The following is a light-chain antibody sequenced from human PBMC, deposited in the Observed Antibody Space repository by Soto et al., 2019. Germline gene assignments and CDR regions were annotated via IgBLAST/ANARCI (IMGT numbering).Light chain of an antibody. V-gene: IGKV1-39*01. CDR3: QQSYSAPWT. CDR2: AAS. Sequence: DRVTITCRASQTINNYVNWYQHKPGKAPKFLIFAASNLQSGVPSRFTGSASGTGFTLTIDSLQPEDSATYYCQQSYSAPWTFGQGTKVEV. CDR1: QTINNY. J-gene: IGKJ1*01.